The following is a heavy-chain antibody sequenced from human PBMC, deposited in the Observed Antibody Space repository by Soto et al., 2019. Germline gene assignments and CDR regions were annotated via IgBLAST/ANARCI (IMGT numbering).Heavy chain of an antibody. CDR3: ARGEEFGGYGDYYYYYGMDV. J-gene: IGHJ6*02. V-gene: IGHV3-11*01. CDR1: GFTFSDYY. D-gene: IGHD3-16*01. Sequence: KTGGSLRLSCAASGFTFSDYYMSWIRQAPGKGLEWVSYISRSGTTIKYADSVKGRFTISRDNAYNSLSLQMISLRVEDTAVYYYARGEEFGGYGDYYYYYGMDVWGQGTTVTVSS. CDR2: ISRSGTTI.